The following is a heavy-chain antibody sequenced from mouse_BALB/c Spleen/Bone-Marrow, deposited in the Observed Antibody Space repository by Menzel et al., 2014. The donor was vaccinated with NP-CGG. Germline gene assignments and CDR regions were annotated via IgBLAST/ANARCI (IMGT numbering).Heavy chain of an antibody. Sequence: VQLRQSGAELASPGASVKISCNASGYTFTSYTMQWIRQRPGQGLEWIGYIIPTSDYTNYNQKLKDKAPLTADKSSSTAYMQLSSLTSEDFAVYYCAREARTGAWFAYWGQGTLVTVSA. CDR1: GYTFTSYT. V-gene: IGHV1-4*01. CDR2: IIPTSDYT. D-gene: IGHD4-1*01. CDR3: AREARTGAWFAY. J-gene: IGHJ3*01.